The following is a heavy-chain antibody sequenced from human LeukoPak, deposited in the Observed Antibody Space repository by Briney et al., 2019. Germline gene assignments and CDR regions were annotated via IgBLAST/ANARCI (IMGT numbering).Heavy chain of an antibody. V-gene: IGHV5-51*01. CDR3: ARRLPERRRAFDI. CDR2: IYPGDSDA. J-gene: IGHJ3*02. CDR1: GYSFITYW. D-gene: IGHD1-1*01. Sequence: GESLKISCKGSGYSFITYWIVWVRQTPGKGLEWMGIIYPGDSDARYSPSFQGQVTMSVDKSISTAYLQWSSLKASDTAMYYCARRLPERRRAFDIWGQGTMVTVSS.